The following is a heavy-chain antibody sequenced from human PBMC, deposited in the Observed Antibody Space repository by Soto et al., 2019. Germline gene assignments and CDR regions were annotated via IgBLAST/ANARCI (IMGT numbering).Heavy chain of an antibody. V-gene: IGHV4-39*01. CDR3: ARREAARLGGYYGMDV. D-gene: IGHD6-6*01. CDR1: GCSISSSSYY. CDR2: IYYSGST. Sequence: SETLSLTCTVSGCSISSSSYYWGWIRQPPGKGLEWIGSIYYSGSTYYNPSLKSRVTISVDTSKNQFSLKLSSVTAADTAVYYCARREAARLGGYYGMDVWGQGTTVTVSS. J-gene: IGHJ6*02.